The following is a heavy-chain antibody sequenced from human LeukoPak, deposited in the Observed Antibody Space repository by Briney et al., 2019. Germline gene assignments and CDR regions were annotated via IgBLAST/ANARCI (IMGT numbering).Heavy chain of an antibody. Sequence: QTGGSLRLSCAASGFTFSSYAMHWVRQAPGKGLEWVAVISYDGSNKYYADSVKGRFTISRDNAKKSLYLEMTSLRAEDTAVFYCARDPYKHNDYSNYGAFDIWGQGTMVTVSS. D-gene: IGHD4-11*01. CDR2: ISYDGSNK. CDR3: ARDPYKHNDYSNYGAFDI. V-gene: IGHV3-30-3*01. CDR1: GFTFSSYA. J-gene: IGHJ3*02.